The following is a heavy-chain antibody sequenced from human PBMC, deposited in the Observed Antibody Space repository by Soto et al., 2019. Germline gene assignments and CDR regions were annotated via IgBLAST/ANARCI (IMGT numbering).Heavy chain of an antibody. J-gene: IGHJ6*02. D-gene: IGHD6-13*01. CDR2: IYPGDSDT. V-gene: IGHV5-51*01. CDR3: ARSNLAAAGYYYYYGMDV. Sequence: PGESLKISCKGSGYSFTSYWIGWVRQMPGIGLEWMGIIYPGDSDTRYSPSFQGQVTISADKSISTAYLQWSSLKASDTAMYYCARSNLAAAGYYYYYGMDVWGQGTTVTVSS. CDR1: GYSFTSYW.